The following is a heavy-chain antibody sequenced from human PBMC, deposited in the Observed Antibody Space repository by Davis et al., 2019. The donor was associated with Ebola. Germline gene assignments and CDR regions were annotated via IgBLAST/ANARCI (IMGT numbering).Heavy chain of an antibody. CDR3: ASSGRPYYDSSGIRGY. V-gene: IGHV3-33*01. Sequence: PGGSLRLSCAASGFTFSSYGMHWVRQAPGKGLEWVAVIWYDGNNKYYADSVKGRFTISRDNSKNTLYLQMNSLRAEDTAVYYCASSGRPYYDSSGIRGYWGQGTLVTVSS. D-gene: IGHD3-22*01. CDR2: IWYDGNNK. J-gene: IGHJ4*02. CDR1: GFTFSSYG.